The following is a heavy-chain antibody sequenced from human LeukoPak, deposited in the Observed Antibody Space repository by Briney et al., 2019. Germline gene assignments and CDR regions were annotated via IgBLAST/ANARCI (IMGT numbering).Heavy chain of an antibody. CDR1: GYTFTGYY. CDR2: LNPNSGGT. J-gene: IGHJ4*02. V-gene: IGHV1-2*02. D-gene: IGHD3-10*01. CDR3: ARSRGELLWFGELLIDY. Sequence: ASVKVSCKASGYTFTGYYMHWVRQAPEQGLKGLGWLNPNSGGTNYAQKFQGRVTMTRDTSISTAYMELSRLRSDDTAVYYCARSRGELLWFGELLIDYWGQGTLVTVSS.